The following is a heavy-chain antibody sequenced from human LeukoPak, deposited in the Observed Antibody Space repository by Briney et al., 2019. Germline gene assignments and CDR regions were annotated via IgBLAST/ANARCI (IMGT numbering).Heavy chain of an antibody. CDR3: ARSSGSYDYYYYMDV. Sequence: SETLSLTCTVSGGSISSYYRSWIRQPPGKGLEWIGYVHHSGRTDYNPSLKSRVTISVGTSKNQVSLKLSSVTAADTAVYSCARSSGSYDYYYYMDVWGKGTTVTVSS. V-gene: IGHV4-59*01. CDR1: GGSISSYY. D-gene: IGHD3-22*01. J-gene: IGHJ6*03. CDR2: VHHSGRT.